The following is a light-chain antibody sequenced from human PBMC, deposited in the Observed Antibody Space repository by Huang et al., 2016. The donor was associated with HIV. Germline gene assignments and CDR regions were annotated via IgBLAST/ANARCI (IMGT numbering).Light chain of an antibody. CDR3: LQHHAYPRT. J-gene: IGKJ1*01. CDR1: QGIANY. CDR2: AAS. V-gene: IGKV1-17*03. Sequence: IQLTQSPSAMSASVGDRVSITCRASQGIANYLVWFQQRPGGAPKRLIYAASSLQSGVPSRFSGSGSGTKFTLTISGLQPEDFATYYCLQHHAYPRTFGQGTKVEV.